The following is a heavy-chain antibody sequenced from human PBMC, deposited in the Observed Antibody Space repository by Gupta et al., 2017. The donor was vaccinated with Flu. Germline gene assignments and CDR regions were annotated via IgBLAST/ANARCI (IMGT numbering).Heavy chain of an antibody. J-gene: IGHJ4*02. CDR1: GFAFSHSP. Sequence: EVQFVASGGGLVQRGGSLSLSCAASGFAFSHSPMNWVRQAPGKGLEWISYIDGGGNARYYADSVKGRFTVSRDNVESSLYLQMTGLRDEDSAMYYCATSLTLLDHWGQGTLVTVSS. CDR3: ATSLTLLDH. CDR2: IDGGGNAR. V-gene: IGHV3-48*02. D-gene: IGHD2-21*02.